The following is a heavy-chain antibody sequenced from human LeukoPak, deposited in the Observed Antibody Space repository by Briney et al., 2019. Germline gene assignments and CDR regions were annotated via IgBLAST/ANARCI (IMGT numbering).Heavy chain of an antibody. D-gene: IGHD6-13*01. CDR2: ISYDGSNK. CDR3: AREAGAEESWYFGY. Sequence: PGGSLRLSCAASGFTFSSYAMHWVRQAPGKGLEWVAVISYDGSNKYYADSVKGRFTISRDNSKNTLYLQMNSLRAEDTAVYYCAREAGAEESWYFGYWGQGTLVTVSS. J-gene: IGHJ4*02. CDR1: GFTFSSYA. V-gene: IGHV3-30-3*01.